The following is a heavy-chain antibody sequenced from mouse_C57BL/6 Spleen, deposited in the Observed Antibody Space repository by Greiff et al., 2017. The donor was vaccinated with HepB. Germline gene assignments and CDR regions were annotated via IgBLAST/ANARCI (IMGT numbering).Heavy chain of an antibody. J-gene: IGHJ2*01. CDR1: GYTFTSYW. Sequence: QVQLQQSGAELVKPGASVKLSCKASGYTFTSYWMHWVKQRPGQGLEWIGMIHPNSGSTNYNEKFKSKATLTVDKSSSTAYMQLSSLTSEDSTVYYCASHLYSNFDYWGQGTTLTVSS. D-gene: IGHD2-5*01. CDR3: ASHLYSNFDY. V-gene: IGHV1-64*01. CDR2: IHPNSGST.